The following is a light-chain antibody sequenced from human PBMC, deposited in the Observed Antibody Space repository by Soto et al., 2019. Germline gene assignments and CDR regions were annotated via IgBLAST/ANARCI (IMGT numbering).Light chain of an antibody. CDR2: KAS. J-gene: IGKJ1*01. CDR3: QQYTSYART. Sequence: DIQMTQSPSTLSASVGDRVTITCRASQSVNSWLAWYQQKPGKAPKLLIYKASSLEGGVPSRFSGSGSGTEFTLTISSLQPEDFATYYCQQYTSYARTFGQGTKVEIK. V-gene: IGKV1-5*03. CDR1: QSVNSW.